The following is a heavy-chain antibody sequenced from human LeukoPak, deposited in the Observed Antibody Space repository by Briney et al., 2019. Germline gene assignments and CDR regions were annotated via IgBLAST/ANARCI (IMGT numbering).Heavy chain of an antibody. Sequence: SGTLSLTCAVSGGSISSSNWWSWVRQPPGKGLEWIGEINHSGSTNYNPSLKSRVTISVDTSKNQFSLKLSSVTAADTAVYYCARDRHYYYYGMDVWGQGTTVTVSS. CDR3: ARDRHYYYYGMDV. V-gene: IGHV4-4*02. CDR1: GGSISSSNW. CDR2: INHSGST. J-gene: IGHJ6*02.